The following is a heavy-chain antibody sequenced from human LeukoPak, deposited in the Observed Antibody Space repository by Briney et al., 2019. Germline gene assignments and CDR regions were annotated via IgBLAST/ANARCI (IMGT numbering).Heavy chain of an antibody. J-gene: IGHJ3*02. V-gene: IGHV1-2*02. Sequence: ALVKVSCKASGYTFTDYYIHWVRQAPEQGLEWMGGINPNSGGTNYAQKFQGRVTMTRDTSISTAYMELTRLTSDDTAVYYCARVAQSYSSSWYECAFDIWGQGTKVTVSS. CDR3: ARVAQSYSSSWYECAFDI. D-gene: IGHD6-13*01. CDR1: GYTFTDYY. CDR2: INPNSGGT.